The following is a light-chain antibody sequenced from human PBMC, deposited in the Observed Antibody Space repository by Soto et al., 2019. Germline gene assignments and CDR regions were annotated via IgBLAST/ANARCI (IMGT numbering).Light chain of an antibody. CDR3: QQYNNWPWT. CDR2: GAS. V-gene: IGKV3-15*01. J-gene: IGKJ1*01. CDR1: QSIIDT. Sequence: EIVMTQSPATLSVSPGGRANLSCRASQSIIDTLAWYQQKPGQAPRLLIHGASTRYTGFPARFSGSGSGTDFPLNISSLQYEDFAVYYCQQYNNWPWTFGQGTKVEIK.